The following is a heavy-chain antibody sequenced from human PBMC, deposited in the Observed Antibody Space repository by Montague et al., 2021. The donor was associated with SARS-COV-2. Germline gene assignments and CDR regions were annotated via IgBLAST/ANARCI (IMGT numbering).Heavy chain of an antibody. J-gene: IGHJ6*02. D-gene: IGHD6-13*01. CDR3: ARAGQQLARYYYYGMDV. CDR1: GGSISGYY. V-gene: IGHV4-59*01. Sequence: SETLSLTCTVSGGSISGYYWSWIRQPPGKGLEWIGYIYYSGSTNYNPSLKSRVTISVDTSKNQFSLKLSSVTAADTAVYYCARAGQQLARYYYYGMDVWGQGTTVTVSS. CDR2: IYYSGST.